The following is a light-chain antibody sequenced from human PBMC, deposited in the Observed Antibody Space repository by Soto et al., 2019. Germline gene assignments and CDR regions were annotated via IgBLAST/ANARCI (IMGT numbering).Light chain of an antibody. J-gene: IGKJ5*01. CDR3: QQYGSSPPLT. Sequence: ERVLTQAAGVPFKNTGERATLSCRASQSVSSSYLAWYQQKPGQAPRLLIYGASSRATGIPDRFSGSGSGTDFTLTISRLEPEDFAVYYCQQYGSSPPLTFGPGTRLEIK. CDR1: QSVSSSY. CDR2: GAS. V-gene: IGKV3-20*01.